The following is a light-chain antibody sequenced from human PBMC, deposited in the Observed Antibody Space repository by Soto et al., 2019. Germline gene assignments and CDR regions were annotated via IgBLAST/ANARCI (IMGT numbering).Light chain of an antibody. CDR1: SSDVGSYNR. V-gene: IGLV2-18*02. CDR2: EVT. CDR3: TSYTTSSTVV. J-gene: IGLJ2*01. Sequence: QSALTQPPSVSGSPGQSVTISCTGTSSDVGSYNRVSWYQQPPGTAPKLMIYEVTNRPSGVPDRFSGSKSGNTASLTISGLQAEDEGDYYCTSYTTSSTVVFGGGTKLTVL.